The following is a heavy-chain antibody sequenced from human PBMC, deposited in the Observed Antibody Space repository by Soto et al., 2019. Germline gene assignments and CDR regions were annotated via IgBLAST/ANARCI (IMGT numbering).Heavy chain of an antibody. D-gene: IGHD3-9*01. V-gene: IGHV1-69*13. CDR3: ARAELLGEQVTILHYYYGMDV. CDR1: GGTFSSYA. J-gene: IGHJ6*02. CDR2: IIPIFGTA. Sequence: GASVKVSCKASGGTFSSYAISWVRQAPGQGLEWMGGIIPIFGTANYAQKFQGRVTITADESTSTAYMELSSLRSEDTAVYYCARAELLGEQVTILHYYYGMDVWGQGTTVTV.